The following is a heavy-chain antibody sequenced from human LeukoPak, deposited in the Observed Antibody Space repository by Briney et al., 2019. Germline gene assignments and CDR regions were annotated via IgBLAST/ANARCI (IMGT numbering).Heavy chain of an antibody. Sequence: SETLSLTCTVSGGSISSYYWSWIRQPPGKGLEWIGYIYYSGSTNYNPSLKSRVTISVDTSKNQSSLKLSSVTAADTAVYYCARHGGDGYGGFGIWGQGTMVTVSS. CDR2: IYYSGST. D-gene: IGHD5-18*01. CDR1: GGSISSYY. CDR3: ARHGGDGYGGFGI. J-gene: IGHJ3*02. V-gene: IGHV4-59*08.